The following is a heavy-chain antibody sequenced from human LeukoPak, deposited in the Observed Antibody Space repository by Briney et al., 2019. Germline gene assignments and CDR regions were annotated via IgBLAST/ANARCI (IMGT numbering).Heavy chain of an antibody. Sequence: SVKVSCKASGGTFSSYAISWVRQAPGQGLEWMGGIIPILGIANYAQKFQGRVTITADKSTSTAYMDLSSLRSEDTAVYYCARDLPPYYFDYWGQGTLVTVSS. V-gene: IGHV1-69*04. CDR3: ARDLPPYYFDY. CDR2: IIPILGIA. CDR1: GGTFSSYA. J-gene: IGHJ4*02.